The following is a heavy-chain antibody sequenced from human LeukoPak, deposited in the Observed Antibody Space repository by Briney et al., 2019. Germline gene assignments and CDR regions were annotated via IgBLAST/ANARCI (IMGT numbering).Heavy chain of an antibody. J-gene: IGHJ6*02. CDR3: ARDPSMVRDRSHYYYYGMDV. Sequence: GGSLRLSCAASGFTFSSYSMNWVRQAPGRGLEWVSSISSSSSYIYYADSVKGRFTISRDNAKNSLYLQMNSLRAEDTAVYYCARDPSMVRDRSHYYYYGMDVWGQGTTVTVSS. CDR2: ISSSSSYI. V-gene: IGHV3-21*01. D-gene: IGHD3-10*01. CDR1: GFTFSSYS.